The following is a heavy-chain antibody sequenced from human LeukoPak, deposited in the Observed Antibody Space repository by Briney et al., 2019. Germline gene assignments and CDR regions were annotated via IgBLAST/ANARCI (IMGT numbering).Heavy chain of an antibody. V-gene: IGHV3-48*03. D-gene: IGHD1-26*01. Sequence: TGGSLRLSCAASGFTFSSYEMNWVRQAPGKGLEWVSYISSSGSTIYYADSVKGRFTISRDNAKNSLYLQMNSLRAEDTAVYYCARDPLGYLENYYYMDVWGKGTTVTVSS. CDR3: ARDPLGYLENYYYMDV. CDR2: ISSSGSTI. J-gene: IGHJ6*03. CDR1: GFTFSSYE.